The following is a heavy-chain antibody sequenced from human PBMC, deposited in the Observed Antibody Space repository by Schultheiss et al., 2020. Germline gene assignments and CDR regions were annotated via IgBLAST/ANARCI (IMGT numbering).Heavy chain of an antibody. CDR1: GFSFSTYS. CDR2: ISGSGGST. Sequence: GGSLRLSCAASGFSFSTYSMHWVRQAPGKGLEWVSAISGSGGSTYYADSVKGRFTISRDNSKNTLYLQMNSLRAEDTAVYYCAYSSGWKWHFQHWGQGTLVTVSS. CDR3: AYSSGWKWHFQH. V-gene: IGHV3-23*01. D-gene: IGHD6-19*01. J-gene: IGHJ1*01.